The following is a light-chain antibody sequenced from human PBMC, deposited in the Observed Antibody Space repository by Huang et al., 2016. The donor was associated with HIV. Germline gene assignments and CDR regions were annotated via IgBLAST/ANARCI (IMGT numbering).Light chain of an antibody. CDR1: LSLFFSTNSKNC. CDR2: WAS. J-gene: IGKJ2*01. Sequence: DIVMTQSPDSLAVSRGERATINCKASLSLFFSTNSKNCLAWYHQKPGQPPKLLSYWASTRESGVPDRFSGSGSGTDFSLTISSLQAEDVAVYFCQQYYSSPYTFGQGTKLEIK. CDR3: QQYYSSPYT. V-gene: IGKV4-1*01.